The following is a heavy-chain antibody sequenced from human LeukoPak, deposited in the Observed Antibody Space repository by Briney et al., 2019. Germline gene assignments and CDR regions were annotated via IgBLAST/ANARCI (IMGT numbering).Heavy chain of an antibody. CDR2: ISSSSSTI. J-gene: IGHJ4*02. Sequence: GGSLRLSCAASGFTFSSYTLNWVRQAPGKGLEWVSYISSSSSTIYYADSVKGRFTISRDNAKNSLYLQMNSLRAEDTALYYCVRDVDFDYWGQGTLVTVSS. CDR1: GFTFSSYT. D-gene: IGHD5-12*01. V-gene: IGHV3-48*01. CDR3: VRDVDFDY.